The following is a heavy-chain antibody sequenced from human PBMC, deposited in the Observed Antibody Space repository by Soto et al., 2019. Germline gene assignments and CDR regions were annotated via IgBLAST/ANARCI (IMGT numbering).Heavy chain of an antibody. CDR3: ARGRGLIVVERYNWFDP. Sequence: QVQLVQSGAEVKKPGASVKVSCKASGYTFTGYYMHWVRQAPGQGLEWMGWINPNSGGTNYAQKFQGWVTMIRDTSISTAYMELSRLRSDDTAVYYCARGRGLIVVERYNWFDPWGQGTLVTVSS. V-gene: IGHV1-2*04. CDR2: INPNSGGT. J-gene: IGHJ5*02. D-gene: IGHD2-15*01. CDR1: GYTFTGYY.